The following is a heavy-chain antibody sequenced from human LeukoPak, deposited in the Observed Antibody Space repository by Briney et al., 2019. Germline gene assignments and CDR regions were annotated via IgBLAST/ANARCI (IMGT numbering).Heavy chain of an antibody. Sequence: GGSLRLSCAASGFTFSSYGMHWVRQAPGKGLEWVAVISYDGRNKYYADSVKGRFTISRDNSKNTLNLQMSSLRTEDTAVFYCAKPRDIDSWAFDVWGQGTMVTVSS. J-gene: IGHJ3*01. V-gene: IGHV3-30*18. CDR3: AKPRDIDSWAFDV. CDR1: GFTFSSYG. D-gene: IGHD2-15*01. CDR2: ISYDGRNK.